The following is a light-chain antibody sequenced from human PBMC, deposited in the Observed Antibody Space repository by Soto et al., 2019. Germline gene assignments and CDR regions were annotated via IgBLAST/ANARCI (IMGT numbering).Light chain of an antibody. CDR2: DAS. Sequence: DIQTTQSPSSLSASVGDRVTITCQASQDISNYLNWYQQKPGKAPKLLIYDASNLETGVPSRFSGSGSGTDFTFTISSLQPEDSAAYYCLQDYNYPFTFGQGTKGDIK. CDR3: LQDYNYPFT. CDR1: QDISNY. J-gene: IGKJ2*01. V-gene: IGKV1-33*01.